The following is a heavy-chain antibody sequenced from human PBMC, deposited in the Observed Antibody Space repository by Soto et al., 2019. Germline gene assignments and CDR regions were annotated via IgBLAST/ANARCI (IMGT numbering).Heavy chain of an antibody. J-gene: IGHJ6*04. D-gene: IGHD2-15*01. CDR2: IKSKRDGGTT. Sequence: EVQLVESGGGLVKPGGSLRLSCAASGFTFINAWMSWVRQAPGKGLEWVGRIKSKRDGGTTDYAAPVTDRFTISRDDAKNTLYLQVSSLKTEDTAVYYCTPDNCSGGRCAGWDVWGKGTTVTVSS. CDR1: GFTFINAW. CDR3: TPDNCSGGRCAGWDV. V-gene: IGHV3-15*01.